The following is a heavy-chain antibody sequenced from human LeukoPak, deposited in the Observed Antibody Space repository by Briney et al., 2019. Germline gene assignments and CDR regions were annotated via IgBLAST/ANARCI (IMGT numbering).Heavy chain of an antibody. J-gene: IGHJ4*02. Sequence: SETLSLTCTVSGDSISSYYWTWIWQPPGKGLEWMGYIYYSGSTNYNPSLKSRVTISIDTSKNQFSLKLSSVTAADTAVYYCARGYHDFSGYWLSYFDYWGQGTLVTVSS. D-gene: IGHD3-22*01. CDR2: IYYSGST. CDR1: GDSISSYY. CDR3: ARGYHDFSGYWLSYFDY. V-gene: IGHV4-59*01.